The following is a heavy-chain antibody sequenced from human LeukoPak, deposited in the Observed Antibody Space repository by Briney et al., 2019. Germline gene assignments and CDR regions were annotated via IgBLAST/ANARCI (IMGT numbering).Heavy chain of an antibody. V-gene: IGHV1-2*02. Sequence: GASVTVSCKASGYTFTGYYIHWVRQAHGQGHEWMGWINTNSGGTNYAQKFQGRVTMTRYTSISTAYMELSRLRSDDTAVYYCARVYSSSWYGEYWFEPWGQGNLVSVSS. D-gene: IGHD6-13*01. CDR2: INTNSGGT. J-gene: IGHJ5*02. CDR1: GYTFTGYY. CDR3: ARVYSSSWYGEYWFEP.